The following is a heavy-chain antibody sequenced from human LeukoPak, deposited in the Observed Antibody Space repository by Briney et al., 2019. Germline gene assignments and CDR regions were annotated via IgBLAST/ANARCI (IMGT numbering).Heavy chain of an antibody. V-gene: IGHV3-66*01. Sequence: GGSLRLSCAAAGFTVSSNYMSWVRQAPGKGLEWVSVIYSGGSTYYADSLKGRFTISRDNSKNTLYLQTNRLRAEDTAVYYCARGQSLVPFGRYFDYWGQGTLVTVSS. D-gene: IGHD6-19*01. J-gene: IGHJ4*02. CDR3: ARGQSLVPFGRYFDY. CDR1: GFTVSSNY. CDR2: IYSGGST.